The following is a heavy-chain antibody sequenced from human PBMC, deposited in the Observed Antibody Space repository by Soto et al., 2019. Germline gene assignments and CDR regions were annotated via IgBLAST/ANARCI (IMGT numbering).Heavy chain of an antibody. Sequence: QVELVEWGGGVVQPGRSLRISCAASGFTFTTYGMHRVRQAPGKGLEWVAHIWYDGSNKYYADSVKGRFTISRDNSKGTVFLQMNSLRAEDTAVYYCARDGSMILTEWGQGTLVTVSS. CDR1: GFTFTTYG. J-gene: IGHJ4*02. CDR3: ARDGSMILTE. CDR2: IWYDGSNK. D-gene: IGHD3-22*01. V-gene: IGHV3-33*01.